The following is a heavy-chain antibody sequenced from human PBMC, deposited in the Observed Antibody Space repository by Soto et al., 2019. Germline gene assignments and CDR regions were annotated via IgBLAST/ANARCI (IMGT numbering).Heavy chain of an antibody. CDR2: INHSGST. CDR3: ARDHTSLLRYFGY. J-gene: IGHJ4*02. CDR1: GGSFSGYY. V-gene: IGHV4-34*01. D-gene: IGHD3-22*01. Sequence: SETLSLTCAVYGGSFSGYYWSWIRQPPGKGLEWIGEINHSGSTNYNPSLKSRVTISVDTSKNQFSLKLSSVTAADTAVYYCARDHTSLLRYFGYWGQGTLVTVSS.